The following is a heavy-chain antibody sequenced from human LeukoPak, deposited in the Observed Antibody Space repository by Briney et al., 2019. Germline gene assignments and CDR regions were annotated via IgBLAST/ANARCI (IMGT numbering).Heavy chain of an antibody. Sequence: ASVKVSCKASGYTFTSYGVQWVRQATGQGLEWMGWMNPNSGNTGYAQRFQGRVTMTRDTSISTAYMELSNLRSEDTAVYYCARKGKVTAGTHYFHYWGQGTLVTVSS. CDR1: GYTFTSYG. V-gene: IGHV1-8*01. CDR3: ARKGKVTAGTHYFHY. D-gene: IGHD2-21*02. CDR2: MNPNSGNT. J-gene: IGHJ4*02.